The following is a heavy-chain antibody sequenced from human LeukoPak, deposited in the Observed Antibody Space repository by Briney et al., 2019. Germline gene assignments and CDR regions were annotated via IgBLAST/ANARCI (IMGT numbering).Heavy chain of an antibody. D-gene: IGHD1-1*01. CDR1: GGSISSSSHS. CDR2: VYYTGRT. Sequence: PSETLSLTCTVSGGSISSSSHSWGWIRQPPGKGLEWTGTVYYTGRTYYNPSLESRLTISVDTSKNQFSLKLTSVTAADTAIYYCAQSLGSGNWIGNWFDPWGQGTLVTVSS. V-gene: IGHV4-39*01. CDR3: AQSLGSGNWIGNWFDP. J-gene: IGHJ5*02.